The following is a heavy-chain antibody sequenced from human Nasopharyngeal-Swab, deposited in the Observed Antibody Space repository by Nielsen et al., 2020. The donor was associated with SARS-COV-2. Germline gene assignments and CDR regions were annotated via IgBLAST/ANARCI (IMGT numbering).Heavy chain of an antibody. Sequence: SETLSLTCTVSGGSVSSGSYYWSWIRQPPGKGLEWIGYIYYSGSTYYNPSLKSRVTISVDTSKNQFSLKLSSVTAADTAVYYCARDVAVFYDFWSGAYNWFDPWGQGTLVTVSS. D-gene: IGHD3-3*01. V-gene: IGHV4-61*01. CDR3: ARDVAVFYDFWSGAYNWFDP. CDR1: GGSVSSGSYY. J-gene: IGHJ5*02. CDR2: IYYSGST.